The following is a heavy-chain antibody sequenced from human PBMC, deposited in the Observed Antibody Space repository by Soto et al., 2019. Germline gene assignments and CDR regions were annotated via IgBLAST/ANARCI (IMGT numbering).Heavy chain of an antibody. V-gene: IGHV1-69*13. Sequence: ASVKVSCKASGGTFSSYAISWVRQAPGQGLEWMGGIIPIFGTANYAQKFQGRVTITADESTSTAYMELSSLRSEDTAVYYCARDKIVVVPAQPSWFDPWGQGTLVTVSS. J-gene: IGHJ5*02. D-gene: IGHD2-2*01. CDR1: GGTFSSYA. CDR2: IIPIFGTA. CDR3: ARDKIVVVPAQPSWFDP.